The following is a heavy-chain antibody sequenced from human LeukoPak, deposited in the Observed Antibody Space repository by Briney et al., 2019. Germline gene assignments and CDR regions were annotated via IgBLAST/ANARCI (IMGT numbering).Heavy chain of an antibody. CDR2: IYHSGST. J-gene: IGHJ2*01. CDR1: GYSISSGYH. Sequence: PSETLSLTCAVSGYSISSGYHWGWIRQPPGKGLEWIGSIYHSGSTYYIPSLKSRVTISVDTSKNQFSLKLSSVTAADTAVYYCARHHLPPVANWYFDLWGRGTLVTVSS. D-gene: IGHD1-14*01. CDR3: ARHHLPPVANWYFDL. V-gene: IGHV4-38-2*01.